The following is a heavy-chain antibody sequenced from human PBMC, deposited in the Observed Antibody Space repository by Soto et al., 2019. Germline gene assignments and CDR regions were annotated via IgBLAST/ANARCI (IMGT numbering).Heavy chain of an antibody. Sequence: PGGSLRLSCAASGFTFISYSMNWIRQAPGEGLEWISYIDNSGSIIYYANSVKGRFTISRDNAINSLYLQMNSLKDEDTAVYYCARDISAMDRSLDYWGQGTLVTVSS. V-gene: IGHV3-48*02. CDR3: ARDISAMDRSLDY. J-gene: IGHJ4*02. CDR2: IDNSGSII. CDR1: GFTFISYS. D-gene: IGHD2-2*03.